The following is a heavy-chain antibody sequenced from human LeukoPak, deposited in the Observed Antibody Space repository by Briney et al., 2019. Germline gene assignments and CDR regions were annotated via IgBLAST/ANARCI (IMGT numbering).Heavy chain of an antibody. J-gene: IGHJ4*02. V-gene: IGHV3-23*01. Sequence: PGGSLRLSCAASRFTFSSYAMSWVRQAPGKGLEWVSGISGSGDDTFYADSVKGRFTISRDNSKNTLYLQMSSLRAEDTAVYLCAKERGGWSPERFDYWGQGTLVTVSS. CDR3: AKERGGWSPERFDY. CDR1: RFTFSSYA. D-gene: IGHD6-19*01. CDR2: ISGSGDDT.